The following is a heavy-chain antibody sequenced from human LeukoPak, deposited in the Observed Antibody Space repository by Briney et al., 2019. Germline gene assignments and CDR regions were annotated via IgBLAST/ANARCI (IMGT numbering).Heavy chain of an antibody. CDR3: ASGGYDYYDSKGY. Sequence: GGSLRLSCAASGFTFSSYSMNWVRQAPGKGLEWVSSISSSSSYIYYADSVKGRFTISRDNAKNSLYLQMNSLRAEDTAVYYCASGGYDYYDSKGYWGQGTLVTVSS. CDR1: GFTFSSYS. CDR2: ISSSSSYI. V-gene: IGHV3-21*01. D-gene: IGHD3-22*01. J-gene: IGHJ4*02.